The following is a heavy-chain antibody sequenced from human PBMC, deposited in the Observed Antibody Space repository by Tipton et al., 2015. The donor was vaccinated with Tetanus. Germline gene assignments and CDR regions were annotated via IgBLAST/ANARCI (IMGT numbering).Heavy chain of an antibody. CDR3: AVSPPSHFFDY. J-gene: IGHJ4*02. Sequence: TLSLTCTVSGGSISSGGYYWSWIRQHPGKGLEWIGYIYYSGSTYYNPSLKSRVTISVDTSKNQFSLKLSSVTAADTAVYYFAVSPPSHFFDYWGQGTLVTVSS. CDR1: GGSISSGGYY. D-gene: IGHD2/OR15-2a*01. V-gene: IGHV4-31*03. CDR2: IYYSGST.